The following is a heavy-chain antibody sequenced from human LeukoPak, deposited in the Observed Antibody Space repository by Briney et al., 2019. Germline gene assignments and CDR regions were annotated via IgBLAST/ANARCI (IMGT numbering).Heavy chain of an antibody. CDR1: GFTFSSYS. CDR3: ARAPMVGSPDYSDH. CDR2: IAQDDVIK. D-gene: IGHD4/OR15-4a*01. Sequence: GGSLRLSCAASGFTFSSYSMHWVRQAPGRRLEWVAVIAQDDVIKYNTDSVKGRFTISRYNSKSTLYLQMNSLRTEDTALYFCARAPMVGSPDYSDHWGQGTLVTVSS. J-gene: IGHJ4*02. V-gene: IGHV3-30*04.